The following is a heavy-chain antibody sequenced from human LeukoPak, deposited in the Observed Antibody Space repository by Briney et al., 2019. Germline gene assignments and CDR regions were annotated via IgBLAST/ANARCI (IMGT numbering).Heavy chain of an antibody. Sequence: GGSLRLSCAASGFTFSSYWMSWVRQAPGKGLEWVSAVSWNSAFIGYADSVKGRFTISRDNAKNSLYLQMNSLRDEDTALYYCAKARRYYDSGGYYPDAFDIWGQGTMVTVSS. CDR2: VSWNSAFI. D-gene: IGHD3-22*01. V-gene: IGHV3-9*01. CDR3: AKARRYYDSGGYYPDAFDI. CDR1: GFTFSSYW. J-gene: IGHJ3*02.